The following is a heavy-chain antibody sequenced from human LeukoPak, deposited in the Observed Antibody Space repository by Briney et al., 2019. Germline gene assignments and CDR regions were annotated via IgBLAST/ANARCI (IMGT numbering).Heavy chain of an antibody. CDR3: ARGRRCDILTVSYDCYDYMDV. D-gene: IGHD3-9*01. CDR1: GYTFTGYY. J-gene: IGHJ6*03. CDR2: MNANSCYT. Sequence: ASEKVSCKASGYTFTGYYMSWVRQAPGQGLEWMGWMNANSCYTGYAQKFQGRVTITTNTSISTAYMEVSSLRSEDTAVYYCARGRRCDILTVSYDCYDYMDVWGKGTTVTVSS. V-gene: IGHV1-8*03.